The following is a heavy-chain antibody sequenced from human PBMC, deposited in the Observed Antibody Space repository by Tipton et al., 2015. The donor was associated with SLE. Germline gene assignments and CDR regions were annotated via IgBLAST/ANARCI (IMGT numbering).Heavy chain of an antibody. CDR1: GGSISNFY. J-gene: IGHJ3*02. D-gene: IGHD6-13*01. Sequence: TLSLTCTVSGGSISNFYYSWIRQPPGKGLEWIGYSYYGRTTTYNPSLKSRVTISIDTSRNQFSLKLSSVTAADTALYYCARLVAPSGSSYAFDIWGQGTMVTVSS. CDR3: ARLVAPSGSSYAFDI. V-gene: IGHV4-59*08. CDR2: SYYGRTT.